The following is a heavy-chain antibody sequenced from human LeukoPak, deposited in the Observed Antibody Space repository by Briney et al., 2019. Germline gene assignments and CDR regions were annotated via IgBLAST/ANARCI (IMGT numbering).Heavy chain of an antibody. CDR3: ARDILHFDI. Sequence: SVKVSCKTSGGTFNSYAISWVRQAPGQGLEWMGVIIPIFGTADYAQKFQGRVTITADKSTSTAYMELSSLRSEDTAVYYCARDILHFDIWGQGTMVTVSS. J-gene: IGHJ3*02. V-gene: IGHV1-69*06. D-gene: IGHD2-15*01. CDR1: GGTFNSYA. CDR2: IIPIFGTA.